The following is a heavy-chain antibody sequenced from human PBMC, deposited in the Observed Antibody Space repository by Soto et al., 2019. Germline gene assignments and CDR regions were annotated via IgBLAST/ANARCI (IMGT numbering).Heavy chain of an antibody. Sequence: SVKVSCKASGGTFGSYAISWVRQAPGQGLEWMGGIIPIFGTANYAQKFQGRVTITADESTSTAYMELSSLRSEDTAVYYCARAVSEDIVVVVAATSYYYGMGVWGQGTTVTVSS. CDR2: IIPIFGTA. J-gene: IGHJ6*02. D-gene: IGHD2-15*01. CDR3: ARAVSEDIVVVVAATSYYYGMGV. V-gene: IGHV1-69*13. CDR1: GGTFGSYA.